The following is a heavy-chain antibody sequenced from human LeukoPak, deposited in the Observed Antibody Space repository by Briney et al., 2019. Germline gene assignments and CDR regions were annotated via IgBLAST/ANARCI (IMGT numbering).Heavy chain of an antibody. J-gene: IGHJ4*02. CDR1: GYTFTSYY. CDR3: ARAHPIQLWLDY. CDR2: INPSGGST. V-gene: IGHV1-46*01. D-gene: IGHD5-18*01. Sequence: ASVKVSCKASGYTFTSYYTHWVRQAPGQGLEWMGIINPSGGSTSYAQKFQGRVTMTRDTSTSTVYMELSSLRSEDTAVYYCARAHPIQLWLDYWGQGTLVTVSS.